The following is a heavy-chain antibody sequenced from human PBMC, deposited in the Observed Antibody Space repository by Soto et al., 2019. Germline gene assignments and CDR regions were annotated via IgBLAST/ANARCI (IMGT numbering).Heavy chain of an antibody. CDR3: GREKGWGGAEWYMAV. CDR2: IYYSGST. Sequence: PSETLSLTCTVSGGSISSGGYYWSWIRQHPGKGLEWIGYIYYSGSTYYNPSLKSRVTISVDTSKNQFSLKLSSVTAADTAVYYCGREKGWGGAEWYMAVWGKGTTVTVSS. J-gene: IGHJ6*03. CDR1: GGSISSGGYY. V-gene: IGHV4-31*03. D-gene: IGHD3-16*01.